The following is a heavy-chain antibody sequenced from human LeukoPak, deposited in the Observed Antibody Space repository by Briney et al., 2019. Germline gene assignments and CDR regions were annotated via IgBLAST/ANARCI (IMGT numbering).Heavy chain of an antibody. V-gene: IGHV4-59*08. CDR1: GASISSHS. J-gene: IGHJ4*02. CDR2: IHYSGTT. CDR3: ASQSY. Sequence: SETLSLTCTVSGASISSHSWSWIRQPPGKGLEWIGYIHYSGTTNYNPSLKSRVTIAVDTSKNQLSPKLSSVTAADTALYYCASQSYWGQGTLVTVSS.